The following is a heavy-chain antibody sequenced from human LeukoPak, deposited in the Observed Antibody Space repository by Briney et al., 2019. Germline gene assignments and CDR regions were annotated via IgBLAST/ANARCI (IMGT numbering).Heavy chain of an antibody. V-gene: IGHV3-33*06. Sequence: GGSLRLSCAASGFTFSSYGMHWVRQAPGKGLEWVAVIWYDGSNKYYADSVKGRSTISRDNSKNTLYLQMNSLRAEDTAVYYCAKDRGPWDSSGSPPYPHWGQGTLVTVSS. CDR3: AKDRGPWDSSGSPPYPH. CDR2: IWYDGSNK. CDR1: GFTFSSYG. D-gene: IGHD3-22*01. J-gene: IGHJ4*02.